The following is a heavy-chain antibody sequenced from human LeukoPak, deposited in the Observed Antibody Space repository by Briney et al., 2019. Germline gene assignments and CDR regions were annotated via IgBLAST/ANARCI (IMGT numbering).Heavy chain of an antibody. D-gene: IGHD3-22*01. V-gene: IGHV3-30*18. J-gene: IGHJ4*02. CDR2: ISYDGSNK. CDR3: AKDLFTVYYDSSSYDY. Sequence: GGSLRLSCAASGFTFSSYGMHWVRQAPGKGLEWVAVISYDGSNKYYADSVKSRFTTSRDNSKNTLYLQMNSLRAEDTAVYYCAKDLFTVYYDSSSYDYWGQGTLVTVSS. CDR1: GFTFSSYG.